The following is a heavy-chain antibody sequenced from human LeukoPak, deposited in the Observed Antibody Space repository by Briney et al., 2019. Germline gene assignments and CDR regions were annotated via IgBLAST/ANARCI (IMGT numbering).Heavy chain of an antibody. D-gene: IGHD2-8*01. CDR1: GYSFTSYW. Sequence: GESLKISCKGSGYSFTSYWIGWVRQMPGKGLEWMGTIYPGDSDTRYSPSFQGQVTISADKSISTAYLQWSSLKASDTAMYYCARTLNGGDPLDAFDIWGQGTMVTVSS. J-gene: IGHJ3*02. CDR3: ARTLNGGDPLDAFDI. CDR2: IYPGDSDT. V-gene: IGHV5-51*01.